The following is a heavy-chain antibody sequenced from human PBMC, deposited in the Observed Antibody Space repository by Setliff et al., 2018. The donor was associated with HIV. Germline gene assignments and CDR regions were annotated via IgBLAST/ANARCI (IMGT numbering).Heavy chain of an antibody. D-gene: IGHD3-22*01. CDR2: IKHNRDLT. CDR3: ARAHDTSGDMDF. Sequence: ASVKVSCKASGYTLTDYYVQWVRQAPGQGLEWMGWIKHNRDLTWHAQKFQGRVTMTRDTSISTAYMELSGLRSDDTAVYYCARAHDTSGDMDFWGQGTLVTVSS. J-gene: IGHJ4*02. V-gene: IGHV1-2*02. CDR1: GYTLTDYY.